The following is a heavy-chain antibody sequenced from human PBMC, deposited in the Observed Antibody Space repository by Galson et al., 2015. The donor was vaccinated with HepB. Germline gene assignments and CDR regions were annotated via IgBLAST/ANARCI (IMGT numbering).Heavy chain of an antibody. D-gene: IGHD3-10*01. J-gene: IGHJ4*02. CDR3: AGGGAGKVNGFDY. Sequence: SVKVSCKASGGTFSSYTISWVRQAPGQGLEWMGRIIPILGIANYAQKFQGRVTITADKSTSTAYMELSSLRSEDTAVYYCAGGGAGKVNGFDYWGQGTLVTVSS. CDR1: GGTFSSYT. CDR2: IIPILGIA. V-gene: IGHV1-69*02.